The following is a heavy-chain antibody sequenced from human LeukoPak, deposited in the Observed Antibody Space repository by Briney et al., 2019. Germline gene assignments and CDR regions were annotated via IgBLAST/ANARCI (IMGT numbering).Heavy chain of an antibody. CDR3: ATDGEGYNNWFDP. Sequence: ATLKISSTVSGYTFTDYYMHWVHQAPGQGLEWMGLVDPEDGETIYAEKFQGRVTITADTSTDTAYMELSSLRSEDTAVYYCATDGEGYNNWFDPWGQGTLVTVSS. CDR1: GYTFTDYY. D-gene: IGHD1-1*01. V-gene: IGHV1-69-2*01. J-gene: IGHJ5*02. CDR2: VDPEDGET.